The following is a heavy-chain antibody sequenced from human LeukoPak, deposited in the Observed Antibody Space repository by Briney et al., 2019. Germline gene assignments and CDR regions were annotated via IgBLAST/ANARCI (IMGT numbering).Heavy chain of an antibody. D-gene: IGHD3-16*02. CDR2: ISYDGSNK. CDR3: ARGMGLTSLAVYDYVWGSYRYHDAFDI. Sequence: PGGSLRLSCAASGFTFSSYAMHWVRQAPGKGLEWVAVISYDGSNKYYADSVKGRFTISRDNSKNTLYLQMNSLRAEDTAVYYCARGMGLTSLAVYDYVWGSYRYHDAFDIWGQGTMVTVSS. CDR1: GFTFSSYA. V-gene: IGHV3-30*04. J-gene: IGHJ3*02.